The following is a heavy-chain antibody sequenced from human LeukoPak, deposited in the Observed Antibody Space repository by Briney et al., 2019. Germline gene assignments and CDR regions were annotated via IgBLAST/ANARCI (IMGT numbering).Heavy chain of an antibody. V-gene: IGHV3-23*01. Sequence: GGSLRLSCAASGFPFSASAMTWVRQAPGKGLEWVSHILSTGTTYYADSVRGRFTISRDNSKNTLYLLMTSLRADDTAVYYCATVKYDYGDPVGWFDPWGQGTLVAVSS. D-gene: IGHD4-17*01. CDR1: GFPFSASA. CDR2: ILSTGTT. J-gene: IGHJ5*02. CDR3: ATVKYDYGDPVGWFDP.